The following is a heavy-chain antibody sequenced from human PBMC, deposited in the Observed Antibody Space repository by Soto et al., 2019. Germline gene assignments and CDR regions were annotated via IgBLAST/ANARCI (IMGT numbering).Heavy chain of an antibody. Sequence: ASVKVSCKASGGTFSSYAISWVRQAPGQGLEWMGGIIPIFGTANYAQKFQGRVTITADESTSTAYMELSSLRSEDTAVYYCARGMISIRSSSSNYYYYGMDVWGQGTTVTVSS. CDR2: IIPIFGTA. D-gene: IGHD6-6*01. CDR1: GGTFSSYA. V-gene: IGHV1-69*13. J-gene: IGHJ6*02. CDR3: ARGMISIRSSSSNYYYYGMDV.